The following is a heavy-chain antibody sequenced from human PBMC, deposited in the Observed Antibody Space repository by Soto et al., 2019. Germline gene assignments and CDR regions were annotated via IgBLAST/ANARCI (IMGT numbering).Heavy chain of an antibody. D-gene: IGHD5-18*01. CDR3: ARDREDTAMVFDY. Sequence: SETLSLTCTVSGGSISSGGYYWSWIRQHPGKGLEWIGYIYYSGSTYYNPSLKSRVTISVDTSKNQFSLKLSSVTAADTAVYYCARDREDTAMVFDYWGQGTLVTVSS. CDR1: GGSISSGGYY. V-gene: IGHV4-31*03. J-gene: IGHJ4*02. CDR2: IYYSGST.